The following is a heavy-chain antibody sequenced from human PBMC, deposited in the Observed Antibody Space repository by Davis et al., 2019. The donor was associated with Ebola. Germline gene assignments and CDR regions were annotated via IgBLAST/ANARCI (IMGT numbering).Heavy chain of an antibody. V-gene: IGHV4-61*08. J-gene: IGHJ4*02. Sequence: PSETLSLTCTVSGGSISSGGYYWSWIRQPPGKGLEWIGYIYYSGSTNYNPSLQSRVTISLDTSKNQFSLKLTSVTAADTAVYYCARGSIWFDYWGQGTLVTVSS. CDR2: IYYSGST. D-gene: IGHD2-21*01. CDR1: GGSISSGGYY. CDR3: ARGSIWFDY.